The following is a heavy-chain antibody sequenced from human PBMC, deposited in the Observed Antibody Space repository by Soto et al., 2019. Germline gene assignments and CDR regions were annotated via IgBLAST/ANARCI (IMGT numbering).Heavy chain of an antibody. D-gene: IGHD2-21*01. Sequence: EVQLVESGGGLVKAGGSLTLSCAASGLSFSNVWMSWVRQAPGKGPEWVGHIKSKSVGGTTDYTAPVKGRFTISRDDSKDSLYLQMNTPKTGDTAVYYCTTYSTQTWCDGGPSYSVQTKRHDSWGQGILVTVSS. V-gene: IGHV3-15*01. CDR1: GLSFSNVW. J-gene: IGHJ4*02. CDR2: IKSKSVGGTT. CDR3: TTYSTQTWCDGGPSYSVQTKRHDS.